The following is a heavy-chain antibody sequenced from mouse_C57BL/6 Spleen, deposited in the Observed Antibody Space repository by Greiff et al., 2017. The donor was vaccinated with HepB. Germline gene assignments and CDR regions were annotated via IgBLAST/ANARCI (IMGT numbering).Heavy chain of an antibody. J-gene: IGHJ4*01. D-gene: IGHD3-1*01. V-gene: IGHV5-4*01. CDR2: ISDGGSYT. CDR3: AREGYHVYYAMDY. CDR1: GFTFSSYA. Sequence: EVKLMESGGGLVKPGGSLKLSCAASGFTFSSYAMSWVRQTPEKRLEWVATISDGGSYTYYPDNVKGRFTISRDNAKNNLYLQMSHLKSEDTAMYYCAREGYHVYYAMDYWGQGTSVTVSS.